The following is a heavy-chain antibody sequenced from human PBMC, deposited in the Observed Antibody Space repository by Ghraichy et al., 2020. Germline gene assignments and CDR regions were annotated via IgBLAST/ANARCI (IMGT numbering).Heavy chain of an antibody. CDR3: ARRDVTTVKYYYYYYMDV. J-gene: IGHJ6*03. CDR2: IKQDGSEK. CDR1: GFTFSSYW. V-gene: IGHV3-7*03. Sequence: GGSLRLSCAASGFTFSSYWMSWVRQAPGKGLEWVANIKQDGSEKYYVDSVKGRFTISRDNAKNSLYLQMNSLRAEDTAVYYCARRDVTTVKYYYYYYMDVWGKGTTVTVSS. D-gene: IGHD4-17*01.